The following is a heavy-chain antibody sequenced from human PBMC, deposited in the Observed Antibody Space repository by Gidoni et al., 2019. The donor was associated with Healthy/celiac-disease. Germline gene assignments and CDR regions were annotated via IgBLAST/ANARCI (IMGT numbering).Heavy chain of an antibody. CDR2: SNPNSGCT. V-gene: IGHV1-2*04. CDR3: AREMVVVAAGGYYDYGMDV. J-gene: IGHJ6*02. Sequence: QVQLVLSGAEVKKPGPSVKFSCKASGYTVPGHSLHWVRQGPGHGREWIGWSNPNSGCTNYAQKFQGWVTMTRDTSISTAYMELSRLRSDDTAVYYCAREMVVVAAGGYYDYGMDVWGQGTTVTVSS. D-gene: IGHD2-15*01. CDR1: GYTVPGHS.